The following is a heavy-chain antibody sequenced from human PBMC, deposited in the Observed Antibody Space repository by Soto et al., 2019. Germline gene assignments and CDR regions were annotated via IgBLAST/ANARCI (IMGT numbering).Heavy chain of an antibody. V-gene: IGHV1-69*13. CDR3: ARSLFGGSWDDDFDI. Sequence: SVKVSCKASGGTFSSYAISWVRQAPGQGLEWMGGIIPIFGTANYAQKFQGRVTITADESTSTAYMELSSLRSEDTAVYYCARSLFGGSWDDDFDIWGQGTMVTVSS. D-gene: IGHD1-26*01. CDR2: IIPIFGTA. CDR1: GGTFSSYA. J-gene: IGHJ3*02.